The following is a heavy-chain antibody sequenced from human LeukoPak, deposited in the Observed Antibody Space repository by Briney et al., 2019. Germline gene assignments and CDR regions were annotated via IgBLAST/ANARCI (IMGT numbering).Heavy chain of an antibody. D-gene: IGHD6-13*01. CDR1: GGSINSYY. CDR3: ARSSSWYGTCGF. Sequence: SETLSLTCTVSGGSINSYYWSWIRQPPWRGLEWIGSIHYSGSTNYNPSLKSRVTISLDTPKNQFSLNLSSVTAADTAVYYCARSSSWYGTCGFWGQGTLVTVAS. V-gene: IGHV4-59*01. J-gene: IGHJ4*02. CDR2: IHYSGST.